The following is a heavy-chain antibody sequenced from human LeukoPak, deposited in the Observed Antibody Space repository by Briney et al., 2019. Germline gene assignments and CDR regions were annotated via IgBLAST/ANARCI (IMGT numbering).Heavy chain of an antibody. CDR2: IKRETDGGTT. Sequence: GGSLRLSCAPSGFSFSNAWMNWVRQAPGKGLEWVGRIKRETDGGTTGYAAPVKGRFTISRDDSKNTMYLQMNGLKDEDTAVYYCSTNSYGSGSFCDYWGRGTLVTVSS. CDR3: STNSYGSGSFCDY. CDR1: GFSFSNAW. J-gene: IGHJ4*02. D-gene: IGHD3-10*01. V-gene: IGHV3-15*01.